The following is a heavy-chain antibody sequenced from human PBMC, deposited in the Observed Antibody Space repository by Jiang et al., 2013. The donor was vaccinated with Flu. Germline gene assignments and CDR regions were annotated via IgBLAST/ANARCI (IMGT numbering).Heavy chain of an antibody. D-gene: IGHD1-1*01. V-gene: IGHV4-39*01. CDR3: ARQKWNDVFDI. J-gene: IGHJ3*02. CDR1: TSSTDYY. Sequence: TSSTDYYWGWVRQSPGRAWSGLGVSIIVAXPTXPSLDNRVTMSVDTSKNQFSLMLTSVTAADTAVYYCARQKWNDVFDIWGQGTMVAVS. CDR2: SIIVAXP.